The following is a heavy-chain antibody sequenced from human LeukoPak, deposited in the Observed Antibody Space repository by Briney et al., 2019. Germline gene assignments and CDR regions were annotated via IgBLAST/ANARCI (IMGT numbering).Heavy chain of an antibody. CDR3: ARDHHDFWSGYPNY. V-gene: IGHV3-74*01. J-gene: IGHJ4*02. Sequence: GSLRLSCAASGFTLGRYWMHWFRQAPGTGLVWVARSNSDGKITDYADSVRGRFTTSRDNTKNTVYLQMSSLRAEDTGVYYCARDHHDFWSGYPNYWGQGTLVIVS. D-gene: IGHD3-3*01. CDR1: GFTLGRYW. CDR2: SNSDGKIT.